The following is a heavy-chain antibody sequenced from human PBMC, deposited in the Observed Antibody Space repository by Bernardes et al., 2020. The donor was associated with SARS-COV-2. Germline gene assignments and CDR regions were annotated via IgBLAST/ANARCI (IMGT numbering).Heavy chain of an antibody. Sequence: SVKVSCKASGVTFTSSAVQWVRQARGQRLEWIGWIDVDDGGTNYAHGFRERVIITWDMSTRTAYMDLSSLRSEDTAVYYCAAGPNWFDHWGQGTLVTVS. CDR2: IDVDDGGT. V-gene: IGHV1-58*01. CDR1: GVTFTSSA. CDR3: AAGPNWFDH. J-gene: IGHJ5*02.